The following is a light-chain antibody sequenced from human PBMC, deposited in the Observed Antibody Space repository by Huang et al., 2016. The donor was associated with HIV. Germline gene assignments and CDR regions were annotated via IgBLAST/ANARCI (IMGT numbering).Light chain of an antibody. CDR1: QTINTY. J-gene: IGKJ3*01. Sequence: DIQMTQSPSSLSASLGDRITITCRASQTINTYLNWYQQKSGRAPKLLIYAASSLKSGVPSRFSGSGSGTDFSLTISKLQPEDFATYYCQQSYSAPFTFGPGTKLNV. CDR2: AAS. V-gene: IGKV1-39*01. CDR3: QQSYSAPFT.